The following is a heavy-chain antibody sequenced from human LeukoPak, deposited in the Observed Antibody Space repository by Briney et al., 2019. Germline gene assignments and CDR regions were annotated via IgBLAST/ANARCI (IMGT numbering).Heavy chain of an antibody. CDR3: ARAFGDYEGPFDY. V-gene: IGHV1-69*13. CDR2: IIPIFGTA. J-gene: IGHJ4*02. D-gene: IGHD4-17*01. CDR1: GGTFSSYA. Sequence: ASVKVSCKASGGTFSSYAISWVRQAPGHGLEWMGGIIPIFGTANYAQKFQGRVTITADESTSTAYMELSSLRSEDTAVYYCARAFGDYEGPFDYWGQGTLVTVSS.